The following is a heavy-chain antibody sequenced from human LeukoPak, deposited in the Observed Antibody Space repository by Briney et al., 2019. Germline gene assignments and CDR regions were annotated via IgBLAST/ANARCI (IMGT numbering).Heavy chain of an antibody. V-gene: IGHV1-69*05. CDR1: GGTFSSYA. J-gene: IGHJ5*02. CDR3: AREVSGDSYNWSDP. Sequence: SVKVSCKASGGTFSSYAISWVRQAPGQGLEWMGGIIPIFGTANYAQKFQGRVTITTDESTSTAYMELSSLRSEDTAVYYCAREVSGDSYNWSDPWGQGTLVTVSS. CDR2: IIPIFGTA. D-gene: IGHD3-10*01.